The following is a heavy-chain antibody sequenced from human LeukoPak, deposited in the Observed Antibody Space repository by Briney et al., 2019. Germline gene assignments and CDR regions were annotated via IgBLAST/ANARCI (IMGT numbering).Heavy chain of an antibody. J-gene: IGHJ3*02. CDR1: GFTFNTYA. D-gene: IGHD3-10*01. CDR2: IAYDGNDK. CDR3: ARGFYNWNYPSRYYGSGKGAFDI. Sequence: PGGSLRLSCAASGFTFNTYAMHWVRQAPGKGLEWVAVIAYDGNDKFYAQSVKGRFTISRDNSKNTLYLQMNSLRAEDTAVYYCARGFYNWNYPSRYYGSGKGAFDIWGQGTMVTVSS. V-gene: IGHV3-30*04.